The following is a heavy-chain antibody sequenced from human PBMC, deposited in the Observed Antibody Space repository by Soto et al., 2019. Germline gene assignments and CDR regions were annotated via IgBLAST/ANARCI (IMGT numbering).Heavy chain of an antibody. CDR3: AAGPELGMGYFDY. CDR2: IYYSGST. J-gene: IGHJ4*02. CDR1: GGSISSYY. V-gene: IGHV4-59*01. Sequence: SETLSLTCTVSGGSISSYYWSWIRQPPGKGLEWIGYIYYSGSTNYNPSLKSRVTISVDTSKNQFSLKLSSVTAADTAVYYCAAGPELGMGYFDYWGQGTLVTVSS. D-gene: IGHD7-27*01.